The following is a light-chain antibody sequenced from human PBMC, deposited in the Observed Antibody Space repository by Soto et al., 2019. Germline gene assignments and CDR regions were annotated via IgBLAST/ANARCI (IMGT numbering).Light chain of an antibody. CDR2: DAS. V-gene: IGKV1-5*01. CDR3: QQYNSYSWT. Sequence: DIQMTQSPSTLSASVGDRVTITCRASQSISSWLAWYQQKPGKAPKLLIYDASSLESGVPSRFSGSGSGTEFTLTNSSLQPDDLATYYCQQYNSYSWTFGQGTKVEIK. J-gene: IGKJ1*01. CDR1: QSISSW.